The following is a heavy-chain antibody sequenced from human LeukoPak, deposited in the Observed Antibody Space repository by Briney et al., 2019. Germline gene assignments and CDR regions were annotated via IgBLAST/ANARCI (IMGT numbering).Heavy chain of an antibody. CDR3: ARSSGVAGHFDY. J-gene: IGHJ4*02. V-gene: IGHV4-4*07. Sequence: RSSETLSLTCTVSGGSISSYYWSRIRQPAGKGLEWIGRIYTSGSTNYNPSLKSRVTMSVDTSKNQFSLKLSSVTAADTAVYYCARSSGVAGHFDYWGQGTLVTVSS. CDR2: IYTSGST. D-gene: IGHD6-19*01. CDR1: GGSISSYY.